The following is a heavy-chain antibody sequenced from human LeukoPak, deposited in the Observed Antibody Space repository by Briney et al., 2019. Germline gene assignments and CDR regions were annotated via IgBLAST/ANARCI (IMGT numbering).Heavy chain of an antibody. CDR3: ARDHEYYDSSGYYIAVDY. V-gene: IGHV1-46*01. J-gene: IGHJ4*02. D-gene: IGHD3-22*01. Sequence: ASVKVSCKASGYTFTSYYMHWVRQAHGQGLEWMGIINPSGGSTSYAQKFQGRVTMTRDTSTSTVYMELSSLRSEDTAVYYCARDHEYYDSSGYYIAVDYWGQGTLVTVSS. CDR2: INPSGGST. CDR1: GYTFTSYY.